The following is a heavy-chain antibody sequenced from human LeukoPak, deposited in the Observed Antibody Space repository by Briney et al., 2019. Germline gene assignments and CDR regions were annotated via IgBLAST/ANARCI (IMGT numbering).Heavy chain of an antibody. V-gene: IGHV1-2*02. D-gene: IGHD2-21*01. CDR3: ARGEVGIRSWGDAFDI. CDR2: INPNSGGT. CDR1: GYTFTGYY. J-gene: IGHJ3*02. Sequence: PGASVKVSCKASGYTFTGYYMHWVRQAPGQGLEWMGWINPNSGGTNYAQKFQGRVTMTRDTSISTAYMELSRLRSDDTAVYYCARGEVGIRSWGDAFDIWGQGTMVTVSS.